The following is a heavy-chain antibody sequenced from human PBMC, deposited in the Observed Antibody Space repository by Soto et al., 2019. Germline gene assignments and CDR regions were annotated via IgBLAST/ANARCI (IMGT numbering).Heavy chain of an antibody. Sequence: ASVKVSCKASGYTFTSYAMHWVRQAPGQRLEWMGWINAGNGNTKYSQKFQGRVTITRDTSASTAYMELSSLRSEDTAVYYCARSNPGIAAAGDAFDIWGQGTMVTVSS. CDR1: GYTFTSYA. CDR2: INAGNGNT. J-gene: IGHJ3*02. D-gene: IGHD6-13*01. V-gene: IGHV1-3*01. CDR3: ARSNPGIAAAGDAFDI.